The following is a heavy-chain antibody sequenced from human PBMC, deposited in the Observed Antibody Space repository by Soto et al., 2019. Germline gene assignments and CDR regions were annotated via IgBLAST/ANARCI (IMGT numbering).Heavy chain of an antibody. J-gene: IGHJ4*02. CDR1: GYGFTTYG. CDR3: AGGRYGDY. V-gene: IGHV1-18*01. Sequence: QVHLVQSGAEVKKPGASVKVSCKGSGYGFTTYGITWVRQAPGQGLEWMAWISAHNGNTNYAQKIQGRVTVTRDTSTSTAYMELRSLRSDDTAVYYCAGGRYGDYWGQGALVTVSS. CDR2: ISAHNGNT. D-gene: IGHD1-1*01.